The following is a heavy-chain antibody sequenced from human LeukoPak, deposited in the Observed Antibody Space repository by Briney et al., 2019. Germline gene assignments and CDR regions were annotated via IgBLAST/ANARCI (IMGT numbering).Heavy chain of an antibody. Sequence: GGSLRLSCAASGFTFSSYSMTWVRQAPGKGLEWVSFIGTSSTPIYYADSVKGRFTISRDNTKNSLYLQMNSLKVEDTAIYYCARDNWIDCWGQGTLVTVSS. CDR2: IGTSSTPI. CDR1: GFTFSSYS. CDR3: ARDNWIDC. J-gene: IGHJ5*01. V-gene: IGHV3-48*04.